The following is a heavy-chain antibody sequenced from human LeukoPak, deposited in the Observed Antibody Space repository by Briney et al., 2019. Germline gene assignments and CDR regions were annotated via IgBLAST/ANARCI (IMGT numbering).Heavy chain of an antibody. CDR3: ARGVYSSGFYFDY. D-gene: IGHD6-19*01. J-gene: IGHJ4*02. CDR1: GGSITSNNW. V-gene: IGHV4-4*02. CDR2: IYHGGTT. Sequence: SGTLSLTCAVSGGSITSNNWWSWVRQPPGKGLDWIGEIYHGGTTNYNPSLKSRVTISLERSKNQFSLKLTSVTAADTAVYYCARGVYSSGFYFDYWGQGTLVTVSS.